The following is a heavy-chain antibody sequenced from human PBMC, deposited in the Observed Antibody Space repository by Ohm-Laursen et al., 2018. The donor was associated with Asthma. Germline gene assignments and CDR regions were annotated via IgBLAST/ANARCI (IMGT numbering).Heavy chain of an antibody. V-gene: IGHV3-21*04. CDR3: ARERSYNWLDP. J-gene: IGHJ5*02. CDR2: ISSSGSSI. Sequence: SLRLSCAASGFSFSSYSMNWVRQAPGKGLEWVSFISSSGSSIYYADSVKGRFTISRDNAKNSIYLQLNSLRAEDTAVYYCARERSYNWLDPWGQGTLVTVSS. CDR1: GFSFSSYS.